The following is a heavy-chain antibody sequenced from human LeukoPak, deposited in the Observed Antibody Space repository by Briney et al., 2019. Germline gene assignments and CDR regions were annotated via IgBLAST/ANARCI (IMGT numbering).Heavy chain of an antibody. V-gene: IGHV4-59*01. J-gene: IGHJ4*02. D-gene: IGHD2-8*01. CDR1: GGSISSYY. Sequence: KPSETLSLTCTVSGGSISSYYWSWIRQPPGKGLEWIGYIYYSGSTNYNPSLKSRVTISVDTSKNQFSLKLSSVTAADTAVYYCARESLLNGVPYWGQGTLVTVSS. CDR2: IYYSGST. CDR3: ARESLLNGVPY.